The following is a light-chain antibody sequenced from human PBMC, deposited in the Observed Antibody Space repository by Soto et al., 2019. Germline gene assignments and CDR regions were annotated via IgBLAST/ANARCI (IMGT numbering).Light chain of an antibody. CDR1: QSVSSY. CDR2: DAS. Sequence: EIVFTQSPSTLSLSPGEKATLSCRASQSVSSYLARYQQKPGQAPRLLIYDASTRATGIPARFSGSGSGTEFTLTISSLQSEDFAVYYCQQYNNWPPWTFGQGTKV. J-gene: IGKJ1*01. V-gene: IGKV3-15*01. CDR3: QQYNNWPPWT.